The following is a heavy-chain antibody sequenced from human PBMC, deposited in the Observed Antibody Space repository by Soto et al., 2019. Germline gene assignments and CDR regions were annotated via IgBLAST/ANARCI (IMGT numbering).Heavy chain of an antibody. CDR1: GGSISSGGYY. CDR2: IYYSGST. V-gene: IGHV4-31*03. CDR3: ARAGIRFPAYYMDV. D-gene: IGHD3-10*01. Sequence: QVQLQESGPGLEKPSQTLSLTRTVSGGSISSGGYYWSWIRQHPEKGLEWIGYIYYSGSTYYNPSLKSRVTISVDTSKNQFSLKLSSVTAADTAVYYCARAGIRFPAYYMDVWGKGTTVTVSS. J-gene: IGHJ6*03.